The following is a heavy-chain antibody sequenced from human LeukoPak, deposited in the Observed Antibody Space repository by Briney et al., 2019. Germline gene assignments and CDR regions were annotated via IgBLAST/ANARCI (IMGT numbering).Heavy chain of an antibody. J-gene: IGHJ6*02. D-gene: IGHD2-2*01. Sequence: GASVKVSCKASGYTFTGYYMHWVRQAPGQRLEWMGWINPNSGGTNYAQKFQGRVTMTRDTSISTTYMELSRLRSDDTAVYYCARDRGYCSSTSCYQDYYYYGMDVWGQGTTVTVSS. CDR1: GYTFTGYY. V-gene: IGHV1-2*02. CDR3: ARDRGYCSSTSCYQDYYYYGMDV. CDR2: INPNSGGT.